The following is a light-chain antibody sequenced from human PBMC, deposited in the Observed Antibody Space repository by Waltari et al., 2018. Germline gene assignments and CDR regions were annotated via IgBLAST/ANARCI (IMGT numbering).Light chain of an antibody. CDR2: YKSDSVK. J-gene: IGLJ2*01. V-gene: IGLV5-45*02. CDR1: SDINVGSYR. Sequence: QAVLTQPSSLSASPGASVSLTCTLRSDINVGSYRIYWYQQKPRTPPQYLLRYKSDSVKQQGFGVPSLVSGSKDDSDNAGILLISGLQSEDEADYYCMIWHSSAHVAVGGGTKLTLL. CDR3: MIWHSSAHVA.